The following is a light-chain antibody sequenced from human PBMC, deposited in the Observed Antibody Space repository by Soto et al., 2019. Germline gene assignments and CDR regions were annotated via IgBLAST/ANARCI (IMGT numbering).Light chain of an antibody. CDR3: QQSYSIPHT. CDR2: AAS. J-gene: IGKJ2*01. CDR1: QSISTY. V-gene: IGKV1-39*01. Sequence: DIQMTQSPSSLSASVGDRVSITCRASQSISTYLNWYQQKPGKAPNLLIYAASTLHSGVPSRFSGSGSGTDFTLTISSLQPEDFATYHCQQSYSIPHTFGQGTKLEIK.